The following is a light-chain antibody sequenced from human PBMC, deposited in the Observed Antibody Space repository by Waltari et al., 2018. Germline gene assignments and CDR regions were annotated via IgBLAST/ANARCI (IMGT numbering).Light chain of an antibody. V-gene: IGKV1-39*01. Sequence: DIQMTQSPSSLSTSLGDRVTISCRASYNVDVFLNWYQQKPGKAPKLLIYGASSLQSGVPSRFSGSGSGTDFTLTITSLQPEDSATYYCQQSHGFPFTFGQGTKLEIK. CDR2: GAS. CDR1: YNVDVF. J-gene: IGKJ2*01. CDR3: QQSHGFPFT.